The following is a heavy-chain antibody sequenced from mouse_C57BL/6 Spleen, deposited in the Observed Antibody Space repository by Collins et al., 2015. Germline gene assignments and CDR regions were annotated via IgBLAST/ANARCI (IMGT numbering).Heavy chain of an antibody. D-gene: IGHD2-10*02. CDR3: ARTYGNYVFYYFDY. CDR1: GFSLTSYG. J-gene: IGHJ2*01. Sequence: QVQLKQSGPGLVQPSQSLSITCTASGFSLTSYGVHWVRQSPGKGLEWLGVIWSGGSTDYNAAFISRLSISKDNSKSQVFFKMNSLQANDTAIYYCARTYGNYVFYYFDYWGQGTTLTVSS. V-gene: IGHV2-2*02. CDR2: IWSGGST.